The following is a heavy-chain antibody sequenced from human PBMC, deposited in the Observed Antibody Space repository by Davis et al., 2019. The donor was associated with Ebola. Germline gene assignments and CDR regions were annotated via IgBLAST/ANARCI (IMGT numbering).Heavy chain of an antibody. D-gene: IGHD6-13*01. CDR2: ISGSGGST. J-gene: IGHJ6*02. V-gene: IGHV3-23*01. CDR3: AKEPHIAAGPMDV. CDR1: GFTFSSYA. Sequence: GESLKISCAASGFTFSSYAMSWVRQAPGKGLEWVSAISGSGGSTYYDDSVKGRFTISRDNSKNTLYLQMNSLRAEDTAVYYCAKEPHIAAGPMDVWGQGTTVTVSS.